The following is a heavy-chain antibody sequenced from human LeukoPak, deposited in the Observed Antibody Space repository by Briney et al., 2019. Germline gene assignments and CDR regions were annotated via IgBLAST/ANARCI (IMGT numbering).Heavy chain of an antibody. CDR3: ARGPYFSSTSCKDY. CDR2: IDHSGST. Sequence: SDTLSLPCSVYGGSFSGYYWSWIRQPPGKRLEWSGKIDHSGSTNYNSTLKSRVTISVDTSKNHFSLKLSSVTAADTAVYYCARGPYFSSTSCKDYWGQGTLVTVSS. J-gene: IGHJ4*02. D-gene: IGHD2-2*01. CDR1: GGSFSGYY. V-gene: IGHV4-34*01.